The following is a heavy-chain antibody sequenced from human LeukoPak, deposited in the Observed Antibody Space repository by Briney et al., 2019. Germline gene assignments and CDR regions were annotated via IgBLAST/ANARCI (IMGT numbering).Heavy chain of an antibody. Sequence: SETLSLTCAVYGGSFGGYYWSWIRQPPGKGLEWIGEINHSGSTNYNPSLKSRVIISVDTSKNQFSLKLNSVTAADTAVYYCARVDGSCSGGSCPSGNWFDPWGQGTLVTVSS. D-gene: IGHD2-15*01. V-gene: IGHV4-34*01. CDR1: GGSFGGYY. CDR3: ARVDGSCSGGSCPSGNWFDP. CDR2: INHSGST. J-gene: IGHJ5*02.